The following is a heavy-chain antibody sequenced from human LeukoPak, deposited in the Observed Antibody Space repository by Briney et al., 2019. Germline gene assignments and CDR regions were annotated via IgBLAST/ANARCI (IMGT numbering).Heavy chain of an antibody. Sequence: GGSLRLSCAASGFTFSSYAMSWVRQVPGKGLEWVSAISGSGGSTYYADSVKGRFTISRDNSKNTLYLQMNSLRAEDTAVYYCAKSRWIQLWLALFDYWGQGTLVTVSS. D-gene: IGHD5-18*01. CDR3: AKSRWIQLWLALFDY. V-gene: IGHV3-23*01. CDR2: ISGSGGST. CDR1: GFTFSSYA. J-gene: IGHJ4*02.